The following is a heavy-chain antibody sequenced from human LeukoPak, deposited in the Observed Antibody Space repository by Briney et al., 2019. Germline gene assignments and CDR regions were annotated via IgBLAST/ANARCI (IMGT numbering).Heavy chain of an antibody. J-gene: IGHJ4*02. Sequence: SETPSLTCSVSGGSIYTYYWSWIRQSPGKGLEWIGYIYHSGSTNYNPSLKSRVTISVDTSKNQFSLKLSSVTAADTAVYYCARVNRAVAAALDYWGQGTLVTVSS. CDR2: IYHSGST. CDR1: GGSIYTYY. CDR3: ARVNRAVAAALDY. V-gene: IGHV4-59*01. D-gene: IGHD6-6*01.